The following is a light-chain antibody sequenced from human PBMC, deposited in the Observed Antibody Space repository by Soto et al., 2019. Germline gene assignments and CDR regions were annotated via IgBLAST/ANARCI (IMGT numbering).Light chain of an antibody. V-gene: IGLV2-14*01. CDR3: SSYTSSSTL. CDR2: DVS. J-gene: IGLJ1*01. Sequence: HCALAPPASVSGVHRHGRRIFRTGNSSDVGGYNYVSWYQQHPGKAPKLMIYDVSNRPSGVSNRFSGSKSGNTASLTISGLQAEDEADYYCSSYTSSSTLFGTGTKVTVL. CDR1: SSDVGGYNY.